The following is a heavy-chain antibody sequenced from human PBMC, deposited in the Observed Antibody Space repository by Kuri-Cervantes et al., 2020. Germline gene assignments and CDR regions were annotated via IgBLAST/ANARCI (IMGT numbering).Heavy chain of an antibody. J-gene: IGHJ4*02. CDR2: ISYDGSNK. V-gene: IGHV3-30*03. Sequence: GESLKISCVASGFTFSSYGMHWVRQAPGKGLEWVAVISYDGSNKYYADSVKGRFTISRDNSKNTLYLQMNSLRAEDTAVYYCARSRYSSSWDPYFDYWGQGTLVTVSS. CDR3: ARSRYSSSWDPYFDY. CDR1: GFTFSSYG. D-gene: IGHD6-13*01.